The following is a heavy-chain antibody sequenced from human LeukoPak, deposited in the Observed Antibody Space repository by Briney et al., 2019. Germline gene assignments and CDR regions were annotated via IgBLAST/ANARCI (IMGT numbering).Heavy chain of an antibody. D-gene: IGHD2-15*01. CDR2: IKQDGSEK. Sequence: GGSLGLSCAASGFTFSSYWMSWVRQAPGKGLEWVANIKQDGSEKYYVDSVKGRFTISRDNAKNSLYLQMNSLRAEDTAVYYCARDFVVGPQKWSWFDPWGQGTLVTVSS. CDR1: GFTFSSYW. V-gene: IGHV3-7*01. J-gene: IGHJ5*02. CDR3: ARDFVVGPQKWSWFDP.